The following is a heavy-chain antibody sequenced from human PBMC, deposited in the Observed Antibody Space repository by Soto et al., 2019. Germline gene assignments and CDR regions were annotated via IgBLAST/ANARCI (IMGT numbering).Heavy chain of an antibody. J-gene: IGHJ5*02. CDR1: GFSLTTRGVG. CDR3: AHSPNYYHYDWFEP. D-gene: IGHD3-16*01. V-gene: IGHV2-5*02. Sequence: QITLKESGPPLVKPTQTLTLTCTFSGFSLTTRGVGVGWIRQPPGKALECLALIYWDDDKRYSPSLQSRLSITKDPSKNQVVRPMTNVDPVDTATYYCAHSPNYYHYDWFEPWGQGTLVSVSS. CDR2: IYWDDDK.